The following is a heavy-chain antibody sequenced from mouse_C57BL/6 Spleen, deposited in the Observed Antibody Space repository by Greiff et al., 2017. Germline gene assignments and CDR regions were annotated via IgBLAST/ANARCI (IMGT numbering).Heavy chain of an antibody. V-gene: IGHV1-64*01. CDR1: GYTFTSYW. J-gene: IGHJ1*03. D-gene: IGHD1-1*01. CDR2: IHPNSGST. CDR3: ARGRYYGSSYWYFDV. Sequence: QVQLQQPGAELVKPGASVKLSCKASGYTFTSYWMHWVKQRPGQGLEWIGMIHPNSGSTNYNEKFKSKATLTVDKSSSTAYMQLSSLTSEDSAVYYCARGRYYGSSYWYFDVWGTGTTVTVSS.